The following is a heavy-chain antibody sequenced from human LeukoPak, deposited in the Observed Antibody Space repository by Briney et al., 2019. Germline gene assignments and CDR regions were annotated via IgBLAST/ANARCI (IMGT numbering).Heavy chain of an antibody. J-gene: IGHJ4*02. V-gene: IGHV3-7*04. Sequence: GGSLRLSCAASGFTFSSYWMSWVRQSPGKGLEWVANIKEDGSQKYYVDSVKGRFTISRDNAKNSLYLQMNSLRGEDTAVYYCARGLTRSDYWGQGTLVTVSS. CDR2: IKEDGSQK. CDR3: ARGLTRSDY. CDR1: GFTFSSYW.